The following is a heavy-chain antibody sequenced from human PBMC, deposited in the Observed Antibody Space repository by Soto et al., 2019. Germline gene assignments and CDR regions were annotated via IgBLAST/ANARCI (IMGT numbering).Heavy chain of an antibody. J-gene: IGHJ6*02. CDR3: TRPSVGRLKGNGMDV. CDR2: IRSKANSYAT. Sequence: GGSLRLSCAASGFTFSGSAMHWVRQASGKGLEWVGRIRSKANSYATAYAASVKGRFTISRDDSKNTAYLQMNSLKTEDTAVYYCTRPSVGRLKGNGMDVWGQGTTVTVSS. CDR1: GFTFSGSA. V-gene: IGHV3-73*01. D-gene: IGHD1-26*01.